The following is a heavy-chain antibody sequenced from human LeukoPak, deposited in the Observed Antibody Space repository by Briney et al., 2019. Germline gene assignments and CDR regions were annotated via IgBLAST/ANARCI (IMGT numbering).Heavy chain of an antibody. Sequence: SETLSLTCTVSGGSISSGGYYWSWIRQPPGKGLEWIGYIYYSGSTNYNPSLKSRVTISVDTSKNQFSLKLSSVTAADTAVYYCARGGNSARLSWFDPWGQGTLVTVSS. D-gene: IGHD1-7*01. V-gene: IGHV4-61*08. CDR1: GGSISSGGYY. J-gene: IGHJ5*02. CDR3: ARGGNSARLSWFDP. CDR2: IYYSGST.